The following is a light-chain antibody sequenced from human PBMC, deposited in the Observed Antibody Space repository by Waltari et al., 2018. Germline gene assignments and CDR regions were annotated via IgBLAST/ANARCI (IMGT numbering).Light chain of an antibody. J-gene: IGLJ3*02. CDR3: GTWDSSLNVWL. V-gene: IGLV1-51*01. CDR1: SSNTRTND. CDR2: DNN. Sequence: QSVLTQPPSVSAAPGQKVTISCSGGSSNTRTNDVSWYQQPPGTAPKPPIYDNNKRPSGIPDRFSGSKSGTSATLGITGLQTGDEADYYCGTWDSSLNVWLFGGGTKVTVL.